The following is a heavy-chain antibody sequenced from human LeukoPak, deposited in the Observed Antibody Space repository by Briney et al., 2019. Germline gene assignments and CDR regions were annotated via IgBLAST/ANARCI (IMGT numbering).Heavy chain of an antibody. J-gene: IGHJ6*02. D-gene: IGHD6-13*01. CDR2: ISSSSSYI. Sequence: PGGSLRLSCAASVFTFSSYSMNWVRQAPGKGLEWVSSISSSSSYIYYADSVKGRFTISRDNAKNSLYLQMNRLRAEDTAVYYCAREVAAAGTLEYYYYYGMDVWGQGTTVTVSS. CDR3: AREVAAAGTLEYYYYYGMDV. V-gene: IGHV3-21*01. CDR1: VFTFSSYS.